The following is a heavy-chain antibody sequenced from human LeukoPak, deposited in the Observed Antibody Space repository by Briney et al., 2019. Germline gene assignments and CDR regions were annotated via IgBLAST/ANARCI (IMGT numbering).Heavy chain of an antibody. CDR1: GFTFSSYW. J-gene: IGHJ4*02. CDR3: AKAFGTNGYYQLPIDF. V-gene: IGHV3-23*01. D-gene: IGHD3-22*01. CDR2: ISGSGATT. Sequence: GGSLRLSCAASGFTFSSYWMSWVRQAPGKGLEWVSAISGSGATTYYADSVKGRFTTSRDNSKNILYLLLNNLRAEDTALYYCAKAFGTNGYYQLPIDFWGQGTLVTVSA.